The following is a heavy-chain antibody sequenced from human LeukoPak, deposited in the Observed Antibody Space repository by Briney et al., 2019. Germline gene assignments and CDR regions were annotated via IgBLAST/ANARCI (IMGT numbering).Heavy chain of an antibody. CDR1: GYTFTSYA. CDR2: INAGNGNT. V-gene: IGHV1-3*01. CDR3: ARAYGDYGMDV. D-gene: IGHD4-17*01. J-gene: IGHJ6*02. Sequence: ASVKVSCKASGYTFTSYAMHWVRQAPGQRLEWMGWINAGNGNTKYSQKLQGRVTITRDTSASTAYMELSSLRSEDTAVYYCARAYGDYGMDVWGQGTTVTVSS.